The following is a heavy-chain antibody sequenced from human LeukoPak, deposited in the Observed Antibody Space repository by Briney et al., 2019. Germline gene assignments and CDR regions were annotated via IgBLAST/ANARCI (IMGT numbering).Heavy chain of an antibody. D-gene: IGHD3-22*01. CDR3: ARANPAPYDSSGYNFRGYFDY. J-gene: IGHJ4*02. V-gene: IGHV1-18*01. Sequence: ASLKVSCKASGYNFNSYGISWLRQVPGQGLGWMGWISGYNGLTRYGKNVQGRVTLTTDTSTRTAYMELRSLRSDDTAVYYCARANPAPYDSSGYNFRGYFDYWGQGTRVTVSS. CDR2: ISGYNGLT. CDR1: GYNFNSYG.